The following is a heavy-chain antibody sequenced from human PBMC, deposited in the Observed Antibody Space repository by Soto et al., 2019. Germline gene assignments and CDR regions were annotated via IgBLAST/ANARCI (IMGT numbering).Heavy chain of an antibody. J-gene: IGHJ6*02. CDR1: GGSISSYY. V-gene: IGHV4-59*01. D-gene: IGHD3-22*01. CDR2: IYYSGST. CDR3: ARSSASSGYYSRYYYYGMDV. Sequence: SETLSLTCTVSGGSISSYYWSWIRQPPGKGLEWIGYIYYSGSTNYNPSLKSLVTISVDTSKNQFSLKLSSVTAADPAVYYCARSSASSGYYSRYYYYGMDVWGQGTTVTVSS.